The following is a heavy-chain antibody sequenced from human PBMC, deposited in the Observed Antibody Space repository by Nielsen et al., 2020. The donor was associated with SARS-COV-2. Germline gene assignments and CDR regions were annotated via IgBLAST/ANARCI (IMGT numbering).Heavy chain of an antibody. J-gene: IGHJ4*02. CDR2: ISAYNGNT. V-gene: IGHV1-18*01. CDR1: GYTFTSYG. Sequence: ASVKVSCKASGYTFTSYGISWVRQAPGQGLEWMGWISAYNGNTNYAQKLQGRVTMTTDTSTSTAYMELRSLRSDDTAVYYCANSSITIFGVVTEDYYFDYWGQGTLVTVSS. CDR3: ANSSITIFGVVTEDYYFDY. D-gene: IGHD3-3*01.